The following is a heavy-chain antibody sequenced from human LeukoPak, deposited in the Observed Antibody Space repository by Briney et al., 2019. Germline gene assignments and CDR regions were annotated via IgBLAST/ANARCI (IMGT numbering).Heavy chain of an antibody. Sequence: EASVKVSCKASGYSLSSNGIRWARQAPGQGLEWMGWISDYSGNTKYAQNFQDRVTLTTDRSTNTAYMELRSLRSDDTAVYYCAREGATDYYFDPWGQGTLVTVSS. CDR3: AREGATDYYFDP. V-gene: IGHV1-18*01. D-gene: IGHD4-11*01. CDR1: GYSLSSNG. J-gene: IGHJ4*02. CDR2: ISDYSGNT.